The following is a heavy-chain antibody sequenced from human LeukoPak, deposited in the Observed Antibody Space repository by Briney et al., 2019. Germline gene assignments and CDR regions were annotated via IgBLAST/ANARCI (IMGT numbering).Heavy chain of an antibody. D-gene: IGHD4-23*01. CDR1: GGTFSSYA. CDR3: ASHEGRYGGNSY. Sequence: SVKVSCKASGGTFSSYAISWVRQAPGQGLEWMGEIIPIFGTANYAQKFQGRVTITTDESTSTAYMELSSLRSEHRAGYYCASHEGRYGGNSYWGQGTLVTVSS. V-gene: IGHV1-69*05. CDR2: IIPIFGTA. J-gene: IGHJ4*02.